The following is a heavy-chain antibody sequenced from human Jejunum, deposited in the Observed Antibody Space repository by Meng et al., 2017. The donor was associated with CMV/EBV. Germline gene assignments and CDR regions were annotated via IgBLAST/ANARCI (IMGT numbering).Heavy chain of an antibody. CDR3: ARDVVVPAALTVRIDY. CDR1: GYTFTSYA. D-gene: IGHD2-2*01. J-gene: IGHJ4*02. V-gene: IGHV1-3*01. CDR2: INGGNGKT. Sequence: QGTLLRYGAEVKKPGDSVDVSCKASGYTFTSYAIHWVRQAPGQRLEWMGWINGGNGKTTYSQKFQGRVTITRDTSASTAYMELSSLRSEDTAVYYCARDVVVPAALTVRIDYWGQGTLVTVSS.